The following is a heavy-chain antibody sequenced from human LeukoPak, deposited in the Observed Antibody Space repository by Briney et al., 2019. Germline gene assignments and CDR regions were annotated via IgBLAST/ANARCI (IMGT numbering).Heavy chain of an antibody. J-gene: IGHJ1*01. D-gene: IGHD3-22*01. CDR2: ISSSSSYI. CDR1: GFPFSIYS. V-gene: IGHV3-21*01. Sequence: GSLGLSCAASGFPFSIYSMNWVRQAPGKGLEGVPSISSSSSYIYYADSGKGRFTISSDNAKNSLYLQMNSLRAEDTAVYYCVSTGYYYDSSGSGEYFQHWGQGTLVTVSS. CDR3: VSTGYYYDSSGSGEYFQH.